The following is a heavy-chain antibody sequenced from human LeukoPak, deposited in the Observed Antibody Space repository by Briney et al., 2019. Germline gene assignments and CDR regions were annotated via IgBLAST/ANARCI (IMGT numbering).Heavy chain of an antibody. D-gene: IGHD3-3*01. CDR3: ARDPNTSYDFWSGYSGYFDY. J-gene: IGHJ4*02. CDR1: GGTFSSYA. CDR2: IIPILGIA. Sequence: SVKVSCKASGGTFSSYAISWVRQAPGQGLEWMGRIIPILGIANYAQKFQGRVTITADKSTSTAYMELSSLRSADTAVYYCARDPNTSYDFWSGYSGYFDYWGQGTLVTVSS. V-gene: IGHV1-69*04.